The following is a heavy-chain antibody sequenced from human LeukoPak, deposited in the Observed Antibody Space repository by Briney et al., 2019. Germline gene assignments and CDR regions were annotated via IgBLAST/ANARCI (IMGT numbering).Heavy chain of an antibody. D-gene: IGHD3-10*01. CDR1: EYSFTNYW. CDR2: IYPGDSDT. V-gene: IGHV5-51*01. J-gene: IGHJ6*03. CDR3: ARHVRRGGLPYYTDV. Sequence: GESLKISCKGSEYSFTNYWIGWVRQMPGKGLEWMGIIYPGDSDTRYSPSFQGQVTISADKSISTAYLQWSSLKASDTAMYYCARHVRRGGLPYYTDVWGKGTTVTVSS.